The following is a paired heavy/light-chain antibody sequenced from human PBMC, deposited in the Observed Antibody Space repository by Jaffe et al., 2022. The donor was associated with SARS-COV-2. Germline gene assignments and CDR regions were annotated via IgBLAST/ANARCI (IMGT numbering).Light chain of an antibody. Sequence: DIQMTQTPSSLSASVGDRVTITCRASQHISQYLNWYQQKPGRAPKLLIFGASTLQRGVPSRFSGSGSGTDFTLTISGLQPEDFATYFCQQSYTTLTFGQGTRL. V-gene: IGKV1-39*01. J-gene: IGKJ5*01. CDR2: GAS. CDR3: QQSYTTLT. CDR1: QHISQY.
Heavy chain of an antibody. V-gene: IGHV4-39*01. CDR1: ADSITSSDFL. J-gene: IGHJ5*02. Sequence: QLQESGPGLVRPSETLSLTCSVSADSITSSDFLWGWIRQPPGKGLEWIGSVDYTGDIFHNPSLKSRVAVSVATSKKQFSLNLTSVTAADTAMYYCARHGRVRGVVIDDNWFAPWGQGILVTVSS. CDR2: VDYTGDI. D-gene: IGHD3-10*01. CDR3: ARHGRVRGVVIDDNWFAP.